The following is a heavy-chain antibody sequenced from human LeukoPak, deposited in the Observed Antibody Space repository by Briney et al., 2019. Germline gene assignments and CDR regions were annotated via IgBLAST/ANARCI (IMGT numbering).Heavy chain of an antibody. CDR3: AEDQGWLKPY. D-gene: IGHD3-16*01. CDR1: GFTFSTVW. J-gene: IGHJ4*02. Sequence: GGTLSLSCATSGFTFSTVWMRWVRQPPGEGLEWVANIKQDGSQKNYVNSVMGRFTISIDNAKNPVYLQMDSLRAEDTAVYYCAEDQGWLKPYWGRGTMVTVSS. CDR2: IKQDGSQK. V-gene: IGHV3-7*01.